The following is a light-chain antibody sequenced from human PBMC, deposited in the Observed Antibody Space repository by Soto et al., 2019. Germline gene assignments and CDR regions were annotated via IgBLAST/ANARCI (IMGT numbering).Light chain of an antibody. J-gene: IGLJ2*01. Sequence: QSALTQPASVSGSPGQSITISCTGTSNDLGSYNLVSWYQHHPGKAPKLMIYEVTKRHSGVSHRFSGSKSGDTASLTISGLQAEDEGDFYCCSYANNNTLIFGGGTKLTVL. V-gene: IGLV2-23*02. CDR1: SNDLGSYNL. CDR3: CSYANNNTLI. CDR2: EVT.